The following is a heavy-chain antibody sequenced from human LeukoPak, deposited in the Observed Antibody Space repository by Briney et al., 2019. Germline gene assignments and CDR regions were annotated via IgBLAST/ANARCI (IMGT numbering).Heavy chain of an antibody. V-gene: IGHV3-23*01. CDR3: ARVDYDFWSGYYGG. CDR2: ISGGGGST. Sequence: PGGSLRLSCAASGFTFSSYAMSWVRQAPGKGLEWVSAISGGGGSTYYADSVKGRFTISRHNSKNTLYLQMNSLRAEDTAVYYCARVDYDFWSGYYGGWGQGTLVTVSS. J-gene: IGHJ4*02. CDR1: GFTFSSYA. D-gene: IGHD3-3*01.